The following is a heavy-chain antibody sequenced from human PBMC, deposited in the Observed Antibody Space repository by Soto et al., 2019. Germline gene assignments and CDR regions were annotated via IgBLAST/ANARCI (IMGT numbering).Heavy chain of an antibody. D-gene: IGHD6-19*01. V-gene: IGHV3-30*14. CDR1: GFTFSRYA. CDR2: ISYDGSNK. CDR3: ARPYSSGWYGDLDY. J-gene: IGHJ4*02. Sequence: PGWYLRVSCTASGFTFSRYAMHWVRQAPGKGMEGVAVISYDGSNKYYAYSVKGRFTISRDNSNTTMYLQMNSLSVEDTAVYYCARPYSSGWYGDLDYWGQGTLVTV.